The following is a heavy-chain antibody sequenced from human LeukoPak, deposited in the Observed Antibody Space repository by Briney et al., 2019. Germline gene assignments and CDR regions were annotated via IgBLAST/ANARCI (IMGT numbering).Heavy chain of an antibody. Sequence: ASVKVSCKASGYTFTSYDINWVRQATGQGLEGMGWMNPNSGNTGYAQKFQGRVTMTRHTSISTAYMELSSPRSEDTAVYYCARGILRQQLVHTYWGQGTLVTVSS. V-gene: IGHV1-8*01. CDR1: GYTFTSYD. D-gene: IGHD6-13*01. CDR2: MNPNSGNT. J-gene: IGHJ4*02. CDR3: ARGILRQQLVHTY.